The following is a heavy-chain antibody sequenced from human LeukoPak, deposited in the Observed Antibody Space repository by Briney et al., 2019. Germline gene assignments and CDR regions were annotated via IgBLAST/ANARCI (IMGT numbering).Heavy chain of an antibody. CDR3: AKTASPGIAVAGNDY. D-gene: IGHD6-19*01. CDR1: GFTFSSYA. J-gene: IGHJ4*02. Sequence: GGSLRLSCAASGFTFSSYAMSWARQAPGKGLEWVSGISGSGGSTYYADSVKGRFTISRDNSKNTLYLQMNSLRAEDTAVYYCAKTASPGIAVAGNDYWGQGTLVTVSS. CDR2: ISGSGGST. V-gene: IGHV3-23*01.